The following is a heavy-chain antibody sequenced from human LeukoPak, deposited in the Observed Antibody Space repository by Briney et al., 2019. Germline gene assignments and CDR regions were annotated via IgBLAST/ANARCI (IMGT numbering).Heavy chain of an antibody. J-gene: IGHJ5*02. V-gene: IGHV4-4*07. Sequence: SETLSLTCTVSGGSISSYYWSWIRQPAGKGLEWIGRIYTSGSTNYNPSLKSRVTMSVDTSKNQFSLKLSSVTAADTAVYYCARGVVGVAVPPPLVGFDPWGRGTLFTVSS. CDR3: ARGVVGVAVPPPLVGFDP. D-gene: IGHD2-15*01. CDR2: IYTSGST. CDR1: GGSISSYY.